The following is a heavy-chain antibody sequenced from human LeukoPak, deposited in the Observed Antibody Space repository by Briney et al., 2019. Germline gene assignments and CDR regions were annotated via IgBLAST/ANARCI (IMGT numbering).Heavy chain of an antibody. CDR3: ARVVEAVTTAPYFDY. CDR1: GYTFTGYY. V-gene: IGHV1-2*02. Sequence: GASVKVSCKASGYTFTGYYMHWVRQAPGQGLEWMGWINPNSGGTNYAQKFQGRVTMTRDTSISTAYMERSRLRSDDTAVYYCARVVEAVTTAPYFDYWGQGTLVTVSS. D-gene: IGHD4-17*01. J-gene: IGHJ4*02. CDR2: INPNSGGT.